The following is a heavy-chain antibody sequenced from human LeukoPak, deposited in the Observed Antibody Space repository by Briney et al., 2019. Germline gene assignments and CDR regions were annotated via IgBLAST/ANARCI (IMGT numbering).Heavy chain of an antibody. V-gene: IGHV3-30*02. D-gene: IGHD3-10*01. CDR2: IRYDGSNK. Sequence: GGSLRLSCAASGFTFSSYGMHWVRQAPGKGLEWVAFIRYDGSNKYYADSVEGRFTISRDNAKNSLYLQMNSLRADDTAVYYCAWFAAGGSYYYYMDVWGKGTTVTVSS. CDR1: GFTFSSYG. J-gene: IGHJ6*03. CDR3: AWFAAGGSYYYYMDV.